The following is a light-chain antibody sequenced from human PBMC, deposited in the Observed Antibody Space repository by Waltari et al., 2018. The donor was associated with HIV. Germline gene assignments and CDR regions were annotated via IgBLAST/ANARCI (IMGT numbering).Light chain of an antibody. Sequence: EIVLTQSPATLSLSLGQRAALSCRASQSVNTYLVWYQQKPGQPPRLLIYDSSIRAPGIPARFSGSGSGTDFTLTISSLEPEDSATYYCQQRANLPRRVTFGGGTKVEI. V-gene: IGKV3-11*01. CDR1: QSVNTY. CDR3: QQRANLPRRVT. CDR2: DSS. J-gene: IGKJ4*01.